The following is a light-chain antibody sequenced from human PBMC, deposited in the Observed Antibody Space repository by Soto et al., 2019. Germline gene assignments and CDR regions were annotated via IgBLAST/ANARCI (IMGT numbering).Light chain of an antibody. CDR1: SSDVGSHPL. Sequence: QSVLTQPASVSGSPGQSITISCAGTSSDVGSHPLVSWYQQHPGKAPKLMISEDTKRPSGVSNRFSGSKSGNMASLTISGLQAEDEADYYCYSAADNRLVIFGGGTKLTVL. CDR2: EDT. V-gene: IGLV2-23*01. CDR3: YSAADNRLVI. J-gene: IGLJ2*01.